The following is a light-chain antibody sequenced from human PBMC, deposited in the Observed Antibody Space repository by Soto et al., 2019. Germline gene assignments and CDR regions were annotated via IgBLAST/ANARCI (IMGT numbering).Light chain of an antibody. Sequence: QSVLTQPPSASGSPGQSVTISCTGTSSDVGGYNYVSWYQQHPGKAPKLMIYEVTKRPSGVPDRFSGSKSANTASLTVSGLQPEDEAHYHCASFAGSNIWVFGGGTKLTVL. CDR3: ASFAGSNIWV. J-gene: IGLJ3*02. CDR1: SSDVGGYNY. CDR2: EVT. V-gene: IGLV2-8*01.